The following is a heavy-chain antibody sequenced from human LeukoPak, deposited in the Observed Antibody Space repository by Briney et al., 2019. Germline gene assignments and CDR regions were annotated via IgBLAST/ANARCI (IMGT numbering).Heavy chain of an antibody. J-gene: IGHJ2*01. CDR1: AGSISSYY. CDR3: ARRHSSTSWFFDL. Sequence: SETLSLTCTVSAGSISSYYWGWLRQSPGKGLEWIGYIDDSGSTSYNPSLKSRVTISVDASKNHFSLKVSSVSAADTAVYYCARRHSSTSWFFDLWGRGTLVTVSS. D-gene: IGHD6-13*01. V-gene: IGHV4-59*01. CDR2: IDDSGST.